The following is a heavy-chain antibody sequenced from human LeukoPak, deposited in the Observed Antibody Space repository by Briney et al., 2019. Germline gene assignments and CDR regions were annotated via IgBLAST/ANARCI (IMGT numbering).Heavy chain of an antibody. J-gene: IGHJ4*02. V-gene: IGHV3-23*01. Sequence: PGVSLTLLCAACVFLLSSYAMRWAPQTRGRGLEWVSAISGSGGSTYYADYVKGRFTISRDNSKNTLYLQMSSLRAEDTAVYCRVKSAPPDWGQGTLVTVSS. CDR2: ISGSGGST. CDR1: VFLLSSYA. CDR3: VKSAPPD.